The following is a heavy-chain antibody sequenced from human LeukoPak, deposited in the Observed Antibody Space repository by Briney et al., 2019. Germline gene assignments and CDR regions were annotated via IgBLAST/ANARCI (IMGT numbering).Heavy chain of an antibody. Sequence: GGSLRLSCAASGFTFSSYSMNWVRQAPGKGLEWVSSISSSSSYIYYADSVKGRFTISRDNAKNSLYLQMNSLRAEDTAVYYCARAVNYYDSSGYGYWGQGTLVTASS. V-gene: IGHV3-21*01. J-gene: IGHJ4*02. D-gene: IGHD3-22*01. CDR2: ISSSSSYI. CDR1: GFTFSSYS. CDR3: ARAVNYYDSSGYGY.